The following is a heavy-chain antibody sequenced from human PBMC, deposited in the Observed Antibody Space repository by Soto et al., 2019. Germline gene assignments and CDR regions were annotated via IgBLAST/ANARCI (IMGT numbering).Heavy chain of an antibody. Sequence: EVQLLDSGGGSVQPGGSLRLSCAASGFPFINYAMHWVRQAPGKGLEWVSAISGSGGRTYYGDSVKGRFTISRDNSKDTLYLHMNRLTAEDTAVYFCAKEGFRDSSISLYFFDQWGQGTLVTVSS. CDR2: ISGSGGRT. V-gene: IGHV3-23*01. D-gene: IGHD3-10*01. J-gene: IGHJ4*02. CDR3: AKEGFRDSSISLYFFDQ. CDR1: GFPFINYA.